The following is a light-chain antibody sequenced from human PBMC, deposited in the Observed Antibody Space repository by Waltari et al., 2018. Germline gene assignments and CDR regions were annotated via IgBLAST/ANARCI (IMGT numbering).Light chain of an antibody. CDR1: SGHSSYA. J-gene: IGLJ3*02. CDR2: VNSDGSH. Sequence: QLMLTHSPSASASLGASVKLTCTLSSGHSSYAIAWHQQQPEKGPRYLMKVNSDGSHIKGDGIPDRFSGSSSGAERYLTISSLQSEDEADYYCQTGGFGIWVFGGGTKLTVL. V-gene: IGLV4-69*01. CDR3: QTGGFGIWV.